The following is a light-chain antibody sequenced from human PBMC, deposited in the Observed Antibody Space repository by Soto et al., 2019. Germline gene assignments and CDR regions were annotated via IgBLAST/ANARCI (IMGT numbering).Light chain of an antibody. CDR2: DAS. CDR3: QHHNSYSPT. Sequence: DIQRISKHWTRAASVGGGDLGGCRASQSISSWLAWYQQRQGKAPKLLIYDASSLQSGVPSRFSCSKYRTAYDLALSTLHSDDSDTYYCQHHNSYSPTFGQGTKVDIK. CDR1: QSISSW. V-gene: IGKV1-5*01. J-gene: IGKJ1*01.